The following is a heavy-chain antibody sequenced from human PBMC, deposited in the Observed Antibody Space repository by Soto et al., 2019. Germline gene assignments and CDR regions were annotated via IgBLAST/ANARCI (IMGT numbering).Heavy chain of an antibody. Sequence: GGSLRLSCAASGFTFSSYGMHWVRQAPGKGLEWVAVIWYDGSNMYYADSVKGRFTISRDNAKNSLYLQMNSLRAEDTAVYYCARDNGEQLLYHYYYYYMDVPGKATTVTVSS. CDR3: ARDNGEQLLYHYYYYYMDV. CDR1: GFTFSSYG. V-gene: IGHV3-33*01. D-gene: IGHD5-18*01. J-gene: IGHJ6*03. CDR2: IWYDGSNM.